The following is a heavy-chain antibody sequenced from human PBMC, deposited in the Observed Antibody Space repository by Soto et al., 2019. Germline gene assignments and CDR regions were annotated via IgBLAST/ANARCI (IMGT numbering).Heavy chain of an antibody. V-gene: IGHV4-59*12. D-gene: IGHD3-3*02. CDR3: ARVLGNDAFDI. Sequence: SETLSLTCTVSGGSISNYYWNWIRQSPGKGLEWIGYIYSSGSTHYNPSLQNRVTISIDTSKNQVSLKLSSVTAADMAVYYCARVLGNDAFDIWGQGTMVTVSS. CDR2: IYSSGST. J-gene: IGHJ3*02. CDR1: GGSISNYY.